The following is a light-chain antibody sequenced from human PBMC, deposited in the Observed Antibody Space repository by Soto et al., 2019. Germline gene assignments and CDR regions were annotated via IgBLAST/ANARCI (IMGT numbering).Light chain of an antibody. CDR2: DAS. CDR3: QQRAGSST. Sequence: EIVMTQSPATLSVSPGERVTLSCRASQSVSSNLAWYQQKPGQAPRLLIYDASTRATGIPARFSGSGSGTELTLTIGSLQSEDFAVYYCQQRAGSSTFGQGTRLEIK. CDR1: QSVSSN. V-gene: IGKV3-15*01. J-gene: IGKJ5*01.